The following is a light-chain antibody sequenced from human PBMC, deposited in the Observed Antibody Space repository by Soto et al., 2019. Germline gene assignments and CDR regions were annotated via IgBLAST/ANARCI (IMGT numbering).Light chain of an antibody. CDR1: SSDVGAYNY. CDR3: SSYTTATTRV. Sequence: QSALTQPASVSGSPGQSITISCTGTSSDVGAYNYVSWYPQHPGKAPKLMIFDVSNRPSGVSNRFSGSKSGNTASLTISGLQAEDEADYYCSSYTTATTRVFGGGTKVTVL. V-gene: IGLV2-14*01. CDR2: DVS. J-gene: IGLJ3*02.